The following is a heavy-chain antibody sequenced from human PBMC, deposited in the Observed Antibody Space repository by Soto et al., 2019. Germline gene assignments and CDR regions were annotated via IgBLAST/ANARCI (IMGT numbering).Heavy chain of an antibody. CDR2: ISAYNGNT. CDR3: ARDQRYNWNYPEYYYGMDV. J-gene: IGHJ6*02. CDR1: GYTFTSYG. D-gene: IGHD1-7*01. Sequence: ASVKVSCKASGYTFTSYGISWVRQAPGQGLEWMGWISAYNGNTNYAQKLQGRVTMTTDTSTSTAYMELRSLRSDGTAVYYCARDQRYNWNYPEYYYGMDVWGQGTTVTVSS. V-gene: IGHV1-18*04.